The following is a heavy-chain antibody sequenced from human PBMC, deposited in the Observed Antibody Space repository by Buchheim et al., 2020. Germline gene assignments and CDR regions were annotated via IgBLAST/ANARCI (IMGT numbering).Heavy chain of an antibody. CDR3: ARDRHYYDSSGYYYPDYYYMDV. CDR2: IKPDGSNK. D-gene: IGHD3-22*01. V-gene: IGHV3-7*01. J-gene: IGHJ6*03. Sequence: EVQLVESGGGLVQPGGSLRLSCAASGFTFSSYWMSLVRQAPGKGLEWVANIKPDGSNKYYVDSVKGPFTISRDNAKNSLYLQMNSLRAEDTAVYYCARDRHYYDSSGYYYPDYYYMDVWGEGTT. CDR1: GFTFSSYW.